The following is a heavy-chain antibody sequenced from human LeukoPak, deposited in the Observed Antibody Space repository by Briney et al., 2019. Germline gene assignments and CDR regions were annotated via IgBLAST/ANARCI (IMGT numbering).Heavy chain of an antibody. J-gene: IGHJ3*02. CDR2: IWYDGSNK. Sequence: LSLTCTVSGGSFRSSSYYWGWIRQAPGKGLEWVAVIWYDGSNKYYADSVKGRFTISRDNSKNTLYLQMNSLRAGDTAVYYCARGPAPFGGSDAFDIWGQGTMVTVSS. D-gene: IGHD3-10*01. CDR3: ARGPAPFGGSDAFDI. V-gene: IGHV3-33*08. CDR1: GGSFRSSSYY.